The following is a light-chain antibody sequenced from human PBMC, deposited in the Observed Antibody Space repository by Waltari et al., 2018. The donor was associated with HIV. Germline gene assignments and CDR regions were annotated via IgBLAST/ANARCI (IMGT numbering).Light chain of an antibody. Sequence: QSALTQPPSASGPPGQSVTISCTGTSRDIGRYDFVSWYQVRPDRVPKLIIYEVAKRPAGVPVRFSGYKSGNTASLTVSGLQTDDEADYYCSSYASNNTFVVFGGGTKLTVL. CDR1: SRDIGRYDF. CDR2: EVA. V-gene: IGLV2-8*01. J-gene: IGLJ2*01. CDR3: SSYASNNTFVV.